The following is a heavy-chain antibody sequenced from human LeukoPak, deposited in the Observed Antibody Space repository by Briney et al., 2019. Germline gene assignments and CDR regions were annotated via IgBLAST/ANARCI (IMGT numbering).Heavy chain of an antibody. CDR2: VNPNSGNT. V-gene: IGHV1-8*01. D-gene: IGHD3-10*01. Sequence: ASVKVSCKASGYTFTSYDINWVRQATGQGLEWMGWVNPNSGNTGYAQKFQGRVTMTRNTSISTAYMELSSLRSEDTAVYYCAREDYYGSGSYPYYYYGMDVWGQGTTVTVSS. J-gene: IGHJ6*02. CDR1: GYTFTSYD. CDR3: AREDYYGSGSYPYYYYGMDV.